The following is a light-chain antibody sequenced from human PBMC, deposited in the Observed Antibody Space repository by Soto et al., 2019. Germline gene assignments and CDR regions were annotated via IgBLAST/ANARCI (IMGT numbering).Light chain of an antibody. J-gene: IGLJ2*01. CDR2: EVT. V-gene: IGLV2-14*01. CDR1: SSDVGGYNY. CDR3: SSYTSSNTLAV. Sequence: QSVLTQPASVSGSPGQSITISCTGTSSDVGGYNYVSWYQQHPGKAPKVMIYEVTNRPSGVSNRFSGSKSGNTASLTISGLQAEDEADYYCSSYTSSNTLAVFGGGTQLTVL.